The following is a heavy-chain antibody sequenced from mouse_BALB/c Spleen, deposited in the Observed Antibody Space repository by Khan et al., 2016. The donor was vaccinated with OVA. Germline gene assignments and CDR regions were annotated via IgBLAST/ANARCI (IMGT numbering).Heavy chain of an antibody. J-gene: IGHJ3*01. D-gene: IGHD2-1*01. CDR1: GYTFTDYY. V-gene: IGHV1S56*01. Sequence: QVQLQQSGPELVKPGASVRISCKASGYTFTDYYINWMKQRPGQGLDWIGWIYPGNVNTKYNEKFKDKATLPADKSSSTAYMQLSSLTSEDSAVYFCAREGYYGNYRAWFAYWGQGTLVTVSA. CDR2: IYPGNVNT. CDR3: AREGYYGNYRAWFAY.